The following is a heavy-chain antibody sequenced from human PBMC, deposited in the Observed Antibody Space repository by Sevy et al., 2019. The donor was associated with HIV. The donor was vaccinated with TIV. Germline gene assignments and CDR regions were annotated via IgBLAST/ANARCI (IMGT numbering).Heavy chain of an antibody. V-gene: IGHV3-13*01. D-gene: IGHD6-13*01. J-gene: IGHJ4*02. CDR1: GFTFSSYD. CDR2: IGTAGDT. CDR3: ARSPRMDSSSWLFDY. Sequence: GGSLRLSCAASGFTFSSYDMHWVRQATGKGLEWVSAIGTAGDTYYPGSVKGRFTISRENAKNSLYLQMNSLRAGDTAVYYCARSPRMDSSSWLFDYWGQGTLVTVSS.